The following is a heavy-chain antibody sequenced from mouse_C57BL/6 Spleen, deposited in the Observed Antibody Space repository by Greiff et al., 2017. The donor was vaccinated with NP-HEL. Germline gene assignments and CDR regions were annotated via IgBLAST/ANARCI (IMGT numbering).Heavy chain of an antibody. D-gene: IGHD1-1*02. Sequence: EVQLQQSGPELVKPGASVKMSCKASGYTFTDYNMHWVKQSHGKSLEWIGYINPNNGGTSYNQKFKGKATLTVNKSSSTAYMELRSLTSEDSAVYYCARKFLYYDYAMDYWGQGTSVTVSS. J-gene: IGHJ4*01. CDR3: ARKFLYYDYAMDY. CDR2: INPNNGGT. V-gene: IGHV1-22*01. CDR1: GYTFTDYN.